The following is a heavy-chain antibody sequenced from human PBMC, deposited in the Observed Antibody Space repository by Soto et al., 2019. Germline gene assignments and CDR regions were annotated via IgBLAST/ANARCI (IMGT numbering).Heavy chain of an antibody. V-gene: IGHV3-30*18. CDR1: GFTFSDYA. Sequence: VQLVESGGGVVQPGRSLRLSCAASGFTFSDYAMHWVRQAPGKGLEWVAVVSHDGRKTHYADSVKGRFTISRDSSKNKVSLEMTSLRAEDTAVYYCAKGGRQWLVTSDFNYWGQGAMVTVSS. CDR3: AKGGRQWLVTSDFNY. CDR2: VSHDGRKT. D-gene: IGHD6-19*01. J-gene: IGHJ4*02.